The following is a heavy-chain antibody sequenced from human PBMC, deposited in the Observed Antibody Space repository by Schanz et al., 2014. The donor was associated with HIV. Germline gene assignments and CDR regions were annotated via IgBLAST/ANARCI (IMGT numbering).Heavy chain of an antibody. D-gene: IGHD3-10*01. V-gene: IGHV3-21*02. CDR2: INNRANSI. CDR3: VRGLLFQGFFDS. CDR1: GFTFSDYS. Sequence: EVQLVESGGGLVKPGGSLRLSCTASGFTFSDYSMNWVRQTPGKGLEWVSFINNRANSIFYADSVRGRFTVSRDNAKNFLYLQMYSLRAEDTAVYYCVRGLLFQGFFDSWGQGALVTVSS. J-gene: IGHJ4*02.